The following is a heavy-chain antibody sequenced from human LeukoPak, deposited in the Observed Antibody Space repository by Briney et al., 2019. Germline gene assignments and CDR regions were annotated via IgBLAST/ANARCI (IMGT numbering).Heavy chain of an antibody. Sequence: ASGKVSCKASGYTFTGYYMHWVRQAPGQGLEWMGWINPNSGGTNYAQKVQGRVTMTRDTSISTAYMELSRLRSDDTAVYYCARITYYYDSSGYALGYWGQGTLVTVSS. V-gene: IGHV1-2*02. CDR1: GYTFTGYY. CDR3: ARITYYYDSSGYALGY. D-gene: IGHD3-22*01. CDR2: INPNSGGT. J-gene: IGHJ4*02.